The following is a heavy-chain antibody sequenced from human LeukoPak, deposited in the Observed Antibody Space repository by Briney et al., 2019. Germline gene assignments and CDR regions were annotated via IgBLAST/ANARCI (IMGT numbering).Heavy chain of an antibody. J-gene: IGHJ4*02. V-gene: IGHV2-70*17. CDR2: IDWDDDK. Sequence: SGPALVKPTQTLTLTRTFSGFSLSTPEMCVTWIRQPPGKALEWLARIDWDDDKFYSPSLRTRLTISKDTPKNQVVLRMTNKDPVDTGTYYCARMTPDSPSFDYWGQGALITVSS. CDR3: ARMTPDSPSFDY. D-gene: IGHD2-15*01. CDR1: GFSLSTPEMC.